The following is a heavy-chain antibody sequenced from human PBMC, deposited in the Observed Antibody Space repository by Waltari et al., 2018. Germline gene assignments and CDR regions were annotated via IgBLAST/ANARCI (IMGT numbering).Heavy chain of an antibody. CDR3: ASSYYYGSGSDPRDAFDI. Sequence: QLQLQESGPGLVKPSETLSLTCTVSGGSISSSSYYWVWIPPPPGKGLEWIGSIYYSGSTYNNPSPKSRVTISVDTSKNQFSLKLSSGTAADTAVYYCASSYYYGSGSDPRDAFDIWGQGTMVTVSS. J-gene: IGHJ3*02. CDR2: IYYSGST. D-gene: IGHD3-10*01. V-gene: IGHV4-39*07. CDR1: GGSISSSSYY.